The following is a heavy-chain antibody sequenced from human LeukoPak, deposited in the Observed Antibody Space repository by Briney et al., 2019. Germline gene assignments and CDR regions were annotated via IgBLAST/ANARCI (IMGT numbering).Heavy chain of an antibody. CDR2: ISSSSSYI. D-gene: IGHD5-24*01. V-gene: IGHV3-21*01. Sequence: PGGSLRLSCAASGFTFSSYSMNWVRQAPGKGLEWVSSISSSSSYIYYADSVKGRFTISRDNAKNSLYLQMNSLRAEDMAVYYCARDGEMGRDFDYWGQGTLVTVSS. CDR1: GFTFSSYS. J-gene: IGHJ4*02. CDR3: ARDGEMGRDFDY.